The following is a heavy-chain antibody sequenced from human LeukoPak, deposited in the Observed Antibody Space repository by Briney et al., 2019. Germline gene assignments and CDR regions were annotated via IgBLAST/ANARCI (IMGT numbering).Heavy chain of an antibody. CDR2: ISSSSSYI. CDR3: ARGGPYDYVWGSYRSSDAFDI. D-gene: IGHD3-16*02. J-gene: IGHJ3*02. V-gene: IGHV3-21*01. Sequence: GGPLRLSCAASGFTFSSYSMNWVRQAPGKGLEWVSSISSSSSYIYYADSVKGRFTISRDNAKNSLYLQMNSLRAEDTAVYYCARGGPYDYVWGSYRSSDAFDIWGQGTMVTVSS. CDR1: GFTFSSYS.